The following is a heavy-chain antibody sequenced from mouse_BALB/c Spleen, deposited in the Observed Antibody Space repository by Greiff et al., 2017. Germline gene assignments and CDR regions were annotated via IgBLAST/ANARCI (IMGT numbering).Heavy chain of an antibody. Sequence: EVNVVESGGGLVKPGGSLKLSCAASGFAFSSYDMSWVRQTPEKRLEWVAYISSGGGSTYYPDTVKGRFTISRDNAKNTLYLQMSSLKSEDTAMYYCARRGGLPFAYWGQGTLVTVSA. J-gene: IGHJ3*01. V-gene: IGHV5-12-1*01. CDR3: ARRGGLPFAY. CDR2: ISSGGGST. CDR1: GFAFSSYD. D-gene: IGHD2-2*01.